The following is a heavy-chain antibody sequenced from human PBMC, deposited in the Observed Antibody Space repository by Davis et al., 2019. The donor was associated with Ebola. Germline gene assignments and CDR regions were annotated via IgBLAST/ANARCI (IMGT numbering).Heavy chain of an antibody. J-gene: IGHJ4*02. CDR2: TNSDGSIT. D-gene: IGHD6-19*01. CDR1: GFTFSSNW. CDR3: ASTPKHSSGWYNY. V-gene: IGHV3-74*01. Sequence: PGGSLRLSCAASGFTFSSNWMHWVRQAPGKGLVWVSRTNSDGSITSYADSVKGRFTISRDNAKNTLYLQMNSLRAEDTAVYYCASTPKHSSGWYNYWGQGTLVTVSS.